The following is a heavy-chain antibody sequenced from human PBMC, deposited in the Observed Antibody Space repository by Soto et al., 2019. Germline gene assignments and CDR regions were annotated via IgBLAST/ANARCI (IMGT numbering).Heavy chain of an antibody. J-gene: IGHJ6*02. CDR1: GFTFYTYG. CDR3: VRSHDHFGLDV. CDR2: IWYDGGTK. Sequence: GGSLRLSCAASGFTFYTYGMHWVRQVPGKGLQWVAIIWYDGGTKYYADSVRGRFTVSRDNSKNTLYLQMNSLRDEDTAVYYCVRSHDHFGLDVWGQGTKVTV. D-gene: IGHD3-3*01. V-gene: IGHV3-33*01.